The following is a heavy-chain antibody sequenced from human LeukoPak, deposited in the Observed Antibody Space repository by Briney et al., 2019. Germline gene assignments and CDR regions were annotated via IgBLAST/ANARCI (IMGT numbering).Heavy chain of an antibody. V-gene: IGHV3-23*05. CDR3: AKNLNGGTFYYFDS. CDR2: IHHSGSTT. Sequence: PGGSLRLSCAASGFTFSSYAMSWVRQAPGKRLEWVSAIHHSGSTTYYADSVRGRFTISRDNSMNTLFLQMNSLGAEDTAVYYCAKNLNGGTFYYFDSWGQGTLVTVSS. J-gene: IGHJ4*02. CDR1: GFTFSSYA. D-gene: IGHD2-8*01.